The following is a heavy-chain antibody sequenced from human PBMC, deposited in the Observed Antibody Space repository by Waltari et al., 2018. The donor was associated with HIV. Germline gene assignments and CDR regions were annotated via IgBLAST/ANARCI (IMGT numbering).Heavy chain of an antibody. Sequence: VETGGGLFRFGESLRLSCDISGFDIINTFLTWVRQAPGERPEWLSVIYTDGSTHYADSVKGRFTISRDSPNKRVYLRMTSLIVEDTATYYCTKGVRYFDPWGQGTHVIVS. D-gene: IGHD3-10*02. CDR1: GFDIINTF. J-gene: IGHJ5*02. V-gene: IGHV3-53*02. CDR2: IYTDGST. CDR3: TKGVRYFDP.